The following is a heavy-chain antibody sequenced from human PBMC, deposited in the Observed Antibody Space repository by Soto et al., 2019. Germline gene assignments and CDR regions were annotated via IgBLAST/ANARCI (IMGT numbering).Heavy chain of an antibody. V-gene: IGHV4-30-2*01. Sequence: SETLSLACVVSGGSISSGGYSWSWIRQPPGKGLEWIGYIYHSGSTYYNPSLKSRVTRSVDRSKNQFSLKLSSVTAADTAVYYCARVPDRWGQGTLVTVSS. D-gene: IGHD2-2*01. CDR1: GGSISSGGYS. CDR2: IYHSGST. J-gene: IGHJ5*02. CDR3: ARVPDR.